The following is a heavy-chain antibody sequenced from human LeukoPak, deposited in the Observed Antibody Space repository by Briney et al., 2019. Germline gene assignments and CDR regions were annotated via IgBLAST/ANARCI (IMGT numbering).Heavy chain of an antibody. V-gene: IGHV1-2*02. Sequence: GASVKVSCKASGYTFTGYYMHWVRQAPGQGLEWMGWINPNSGGTNYAPKFQGRVTMTRDTSISTAYMELSRLRSDDTAVYYCARSKVGATGFDPWGQGTLVTVSS. D-gene: IGHD1-26*01. CDR3: ARSKVGATGFDP. J-gene: IGHJ5*02. CDR1: GYTFTGYY. CDR2: INPNSGGT.